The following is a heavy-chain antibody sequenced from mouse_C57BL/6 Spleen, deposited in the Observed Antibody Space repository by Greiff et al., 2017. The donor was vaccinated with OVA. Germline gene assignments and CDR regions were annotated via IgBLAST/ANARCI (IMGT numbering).Heavy chain of an antibody. CDR2: ISSGSSTI. CDR3: ARSIYSNYYFDY. Sequence: EVQLVESGGGLVKPGGSLKLSCAASGFTFSDYGMHWVRQAPEKGLEWVAYISSGSSTIYYADTVKGRFTISRDNAKHTLFLQMTSLRSEDTAMYYCARSIYSNYYFDYWGQGTTLTVSS. J-gene: IGHJ2*01. V-gene: IGHV5-17*01. CDR1: GFTFSDYG. D-gene: IGHD2-5*01.